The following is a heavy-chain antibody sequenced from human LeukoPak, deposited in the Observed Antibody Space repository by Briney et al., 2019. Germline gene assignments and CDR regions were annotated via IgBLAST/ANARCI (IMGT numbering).Heavy chain of an antibody. D-gene: IGHD5-18*01. CDR2: IYPGDSDT. CDR1: GYSFTSYW. Sequence: GESLKISCKGSGYSFTSYWIGWVRQMPGKGLEWMGIIYPGDSDTRYSPSFQGQVTISADKSISTAYLQWGSLKASDTAMYYCAIAFEGGYSYGYNTHFDYWGQGTLVTVSS. J-gene: IGHJ4*02. CDR3: AIAFEGGYSYGYNTHFDY. V-gene: IGHV5-51*01.